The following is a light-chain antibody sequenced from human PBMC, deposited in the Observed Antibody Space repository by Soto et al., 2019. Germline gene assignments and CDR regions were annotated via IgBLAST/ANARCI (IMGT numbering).Light chain of an antibody. CDR2: GAS. CDR3: QPYNNWPPWT. J-gene: IGKJ1*01. V-gene: IGKV3-15*01. CDR1: QSGSSN. Sequence: EIVMTQSPATLSVSPGERATLSCRASQSGSSNLAWYQQKPGQAPRLLIDGASTRATGIPARFSGSGSGTEFTLTISSLQSVDFAVYYCQPYNNWPPWTFGQGTKVEIK.